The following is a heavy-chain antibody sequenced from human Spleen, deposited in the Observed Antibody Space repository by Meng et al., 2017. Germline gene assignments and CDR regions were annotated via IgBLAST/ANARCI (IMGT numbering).Heavy chain of an antibody. CDR2: INHSGST. Sequence: GQLRTWGAGSLKPSATLSLTGVVSGGSFRDYYWSWIRQPPGKGLEWIGEINHSGSTNYNPSLESRATISVDTSQNNLSLKLSSVTAADSAVYYCARGPTTMAHDFDYWGQGTLVTVSS. D-gene: IGHD4-11*01. CDR1: GGSFRDYY. CDR3: ARGPTTMAHDFDY. J-gene: IGHJ4*02. V-gene: IGHV4-34*01.